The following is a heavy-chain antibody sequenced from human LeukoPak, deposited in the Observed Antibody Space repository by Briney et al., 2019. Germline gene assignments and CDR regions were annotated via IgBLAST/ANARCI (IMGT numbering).Heavy chain of an antibody. Sequence: GASVKVSCKASGYTFTSYDINWVRQATGQGLEWMGWMNPNSGNTGYAQKFQGRVTMTRNTSISTAYMELSSLRSEDTAVYYCARVLASYDFWSGYYLNYYYYGMDVWGQGTTVTVSS. CDR2: MNPNSGNT. CDR1: GYTFTSYD. V-gene: IGHV1-8*01. J-gene: IGHJ6*02. CDR3: ARVLASYDFWSGYYLNYYYYGMDV. D-gene: IGHD3-3*01.